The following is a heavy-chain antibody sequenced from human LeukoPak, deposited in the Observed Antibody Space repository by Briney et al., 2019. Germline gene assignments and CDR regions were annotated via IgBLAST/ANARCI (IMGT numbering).Heavy chain of an antibody. J-gene: IGHJ4*02. Sequence: SETLSLTCTVSGGSISSYSWSWIRQPAGKGLEWIGHIYTIGSTNYNPSLKSRVTISVDTSKNQFSLKLSSVTAADTAVYYCARDRRLQVWGQGTLVTVSS. CDR3: ARDRRLQV. CDR2: IYTIGST. V-gene: IGHV4-4*07. D-gene: IGHD5-24*01. CDR1: GGSISSYS.